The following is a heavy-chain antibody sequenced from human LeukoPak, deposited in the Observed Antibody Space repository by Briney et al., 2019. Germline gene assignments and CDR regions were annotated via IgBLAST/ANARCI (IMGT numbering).Heavy chain of an antibody. CDR2: IYYSGST. J-gene: IGHJ4*02. V-gene: IGHV4-59*08. CDR3: ARGAAIFDY. D-gene: IGHD2-2*02. CDR1: GGSISSYY. Sequence: SETLSLTCTVSGGSISSYYWIWIRQPPGKGLGWIGYIYYSGSTNYNPSLKSRVTISVDTSKNQFSLKLSSVTAADTAVYYCARGAAIFDYWGQGTLVAVSS.